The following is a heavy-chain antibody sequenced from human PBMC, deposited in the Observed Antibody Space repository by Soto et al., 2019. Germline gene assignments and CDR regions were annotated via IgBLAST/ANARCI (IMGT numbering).Heavy chain of an antibody. Sequence: QVQLEQSGPEVKKSGASVKVSCKASGYSFRSYGINWVRQAPGQGLEWIGWVSGYNYNTKYAQKLQGRVTITADTSANTVYLELSSLRSEDTAVYYCASTKYDSSAYYYWYLGLWGRGTLVTVSS. J-gene: IGHJ2*01. CDR1: GYSFRSYG. V-gene: IGHV1-18*01. CDR3: ASTKYDSSAYYYWYLGL. D-gene: IGHD3-22*01. CDR2: VSGYNYNT.